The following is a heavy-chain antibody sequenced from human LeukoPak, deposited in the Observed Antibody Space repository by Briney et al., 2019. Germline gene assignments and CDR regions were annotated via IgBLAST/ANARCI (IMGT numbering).Heavy chain of an antibody. CDR3: ARAAAAAGGDYYYYYGMDV. V-gene: IGHV1-69*13. J-gene: IGHJ6*02. Sequence: GASVKVFCKASGGTFSSYAISWVRQAPGQGLEWMGGIIPIFGTANYAQKFQGRVTITADESTSTAYMELSSLRSKDTAVYYCARAAAAAGGDYYYYYGMDVWGQGTTVTVSS. D-gene: IGHD6-13*01. CDR2: IIPIFGTA. CDR1: GGTFSSYA.